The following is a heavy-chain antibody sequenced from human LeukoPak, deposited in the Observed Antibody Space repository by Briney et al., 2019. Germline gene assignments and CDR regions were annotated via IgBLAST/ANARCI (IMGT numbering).Heavy chain of an antibody. D-gene: IGHD3-3*01. CDR3: ARVTIFGVVFDY. CDR1: GFTFSSYA. J-gene: IGHJ4*02. CDR2: INSDGSST. Sequence: GGSLRLSCAASGFTFSSYAMHWVRQAPGKGLVWVSRINSDGSSTSYADSVKGRFTISRDNAKNTLYLQMNSLRAEDTAVYYCARVTIFGVVFDYWGQGTLVTVSS. V-gene: IGHV3-74*01.